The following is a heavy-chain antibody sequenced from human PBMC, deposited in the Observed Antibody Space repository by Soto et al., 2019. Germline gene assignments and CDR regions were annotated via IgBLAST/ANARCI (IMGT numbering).Heavy chain of an antibody. J-gene: IGHJ2*01. CDR3: ARFYDSSGYWYFDL. D-gene: IGHD3-22*01. V-gene: IGHV3-33*01. CDR2: IWYDGSNK. CDR1: GFTFSSYG. Sequence: QVQLVESGGGVVQPGRSLRLSCAASGFTFSSYGMHWVRQAPGKGLEWVAVIWYDGSNKYYADSVKGRFTIPRDNSKNTLYRRMNSRRAEDKAVYYCARFYDSSGYWYFDLWGRGALVTVSS.